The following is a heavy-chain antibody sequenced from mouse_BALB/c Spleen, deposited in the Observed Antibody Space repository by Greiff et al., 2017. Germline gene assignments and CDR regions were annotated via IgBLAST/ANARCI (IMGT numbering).Heavy chain of an antibody. J-gene: IGHJ4*01. CDR1: GFNIKDYY. CDR3: NGNYGAMDY. V-gene: IGHV14-4*02. D-gene: IGHD2-1*01. Sequence: VQLQQSGAELVRSGASVKLSCTASGFNIKDYYMHWVKQRPEQGLEWIGWIDPENGDTEYAPKFQGKATMTADTSSNTAYLQLSSLTSEDTAVYYCNGNYGAMDYWGQGTSDTVSS. CDR2: IDPENGDT.